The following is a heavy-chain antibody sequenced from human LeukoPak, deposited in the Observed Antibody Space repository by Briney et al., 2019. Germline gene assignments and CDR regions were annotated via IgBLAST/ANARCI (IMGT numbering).Heavy chain of an antibody. CDR1: GFTFSSFW. V-gene: IGHV3-7*01. Sequence: GGSLRLSCAASGFTFSSFWMTWVRPAPGKGPEWLATIRQDGGDKWYVDSVKDRFTVSRDNDKNSLYLQMNSLRAEDTAVYYCARYFDNTAYSWRRFDYWGQGALVTVSS. CDR2: IRQDGGDK. J-gene: IGHJ4*02. D-gene: IGHD1-26*01. CDR3: ARYFDNTAYSWRRFDY.